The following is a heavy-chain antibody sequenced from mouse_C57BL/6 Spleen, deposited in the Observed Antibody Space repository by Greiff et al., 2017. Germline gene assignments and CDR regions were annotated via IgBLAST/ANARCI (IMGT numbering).Heavy chain of an antibody. D-gene: IGHD1-1*01. V-gene: IGHV1-85*01. CDR3: ERSYYGSSWYFDV. Sequence: VQLQQSGPELVKPGASVKLSCKASGYTFTSYDINWVKQRPGQGLEWIGWIYPRDGSTKYNEKFKGKATLTVDTSSSTAYMELHSLTSEDSAVYFCERSYYGSSWYFDVGGTGTTVTVSS. J-gene: IGHJ1*03. CDR1: GYTFTSYD. CDR2: IYPRDGST.